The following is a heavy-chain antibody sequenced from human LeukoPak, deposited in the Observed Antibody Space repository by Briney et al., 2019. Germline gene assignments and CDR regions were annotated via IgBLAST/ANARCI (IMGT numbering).Heavy chain of an antibody. V-gene: IGHV3-23*01. CDR1: GLSFSSFA. CDR3: AKRPSGSYRALDY. D-gene: IGHD1-26*01. J-gene: IGHJ4*02. CDR2: ISGSAAGT. Sequence: GGSLRLSCAASGLSFSSFAMNWVRQAPGKGLEWVSGISGSAAGTYYADSVKGRFTISRDNSKNAVYLQMSSLRAEDTAVYYCAKRPSGSYRALDYWGQGTLVTVSS.